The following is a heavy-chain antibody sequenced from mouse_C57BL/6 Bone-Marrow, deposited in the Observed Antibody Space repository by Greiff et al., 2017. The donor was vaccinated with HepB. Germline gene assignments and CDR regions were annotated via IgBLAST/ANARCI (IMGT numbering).Heavy chain of an antibody. CDR1: GFSLTSYG. Sequence: VQGVESGPGLVAPSQSLSITCTVSGFSLTSYGVSWVRQPPGKGLEWLGVIWGDGSTNYHSALISRLSISKDNSKSQVFLKLNSLQTDDTATYYCARITTADWGNAMDYWGQGTSVTVSS. D-gene: IGHD1-2*01. J-gene: IGHJ4*01. CDR2: IWGDGST. CDR3: ARITTADWGNAMDY. V-gene: IGHV2-3*01.